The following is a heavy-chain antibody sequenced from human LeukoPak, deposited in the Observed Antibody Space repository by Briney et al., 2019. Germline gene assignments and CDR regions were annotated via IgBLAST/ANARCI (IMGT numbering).Heavy chain of an antibody. Sequence: SVKVSCKASGGTFSSYAISWVRQAPGQGLEWMGGIILKFGTAKYAQKFQGRVTITTDESTSTVYMELSSLRSEDTAVYYCARDRDCSSTSCFSWLDYWGQGTLVTVSS. V-gene: IGHV1-69*05. CDR1: GGTFSSYA. D-gene: IGHD2-2*01. CDR3: ARDRDCSSTSCFSWLDY. J-gene: IGHJ4*02. CDR2: IILKFGTA.